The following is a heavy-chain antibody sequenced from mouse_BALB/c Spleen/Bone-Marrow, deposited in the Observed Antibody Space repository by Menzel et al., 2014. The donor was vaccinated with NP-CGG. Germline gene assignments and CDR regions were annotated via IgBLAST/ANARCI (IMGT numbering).Heavy chain of an antibody. Sequence: QVQLQQSGAELVKPGASVKLSCKASGYTFTSYYMCWVKQRPGQGLEWIGEINPSNGGTNFNEKFKSKATLTVDKSSSTAYVSLSSLTSEDSAVYYYTRSRRAMDHWGQGTSVTVSS. CDR1: GYTFTSYY. V-gene: IGHV1S81*02. D-gene: IGHD2-12*01. J-gene: IGHJ4*01. CDR2: INPSNGGT. CDR3: TRSRRAMDH.